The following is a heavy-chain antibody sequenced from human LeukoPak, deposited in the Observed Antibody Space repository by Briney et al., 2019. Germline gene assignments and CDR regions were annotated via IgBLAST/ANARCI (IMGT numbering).Heavy chain of an antibody. CDR1: GFSSTSYS. CDR3: ARAQTMFWEFDGFDI. D-gene: IGHD3-10*02. V-gene: IGHV3-48*02. CDR2: MTRSSAI. Sequence: GGSLRLSCTASGFSSTSYSMNWVRQAPGKGLEWVATMTRSSAIFYADSVKGRFTISRDNAKNSVYLQMNSLRDEDTAVYSCARAQTMFWEFDGFDIWGRGTKVTVSS. J-gene: IGHJ3*02.